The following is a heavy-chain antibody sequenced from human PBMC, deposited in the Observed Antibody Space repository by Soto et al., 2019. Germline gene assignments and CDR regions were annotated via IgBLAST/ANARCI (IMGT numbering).Heavy chain of an antibody. CDR3: ARGPRIFGVVPDLYYYYYYMDV. Sequence: ASVKVSCKASGYTFTSYYMHWVLQAPGQGLEWMGIINPSSGSTSYAQKFQGRVTMTRDTSTSTVYMELSSLRSEDTAVYYCARGPRIFGVVPDLYYYYYYMDVWGKGTTVTVSS. J-gene: IGHJ6*03. CDR2: INPSSGST. CDR1: GYTFTSYY. D-gene: IGHD3-3*01. V-gene: IGHV1-46*03.